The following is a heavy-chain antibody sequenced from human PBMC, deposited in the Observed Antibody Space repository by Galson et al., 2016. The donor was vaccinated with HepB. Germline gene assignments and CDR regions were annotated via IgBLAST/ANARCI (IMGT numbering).Heavy chain of an antibody. J-gene: IGHJ6*02. CDR1: GYSFTSYW. CDR3: ARRHRNYYYGMDV. V-gene: IGHV5-10-1*01. CDR2: IDPTDSYT. Sequence: QSGAEVKKPGESLRISCKDSGYSFTSYWISWVRQMPGKGLEWMGRIDPTDSYTNYSPSFQGHVTISADTAISTAYLQWSSLKASDTAMYYCARRHRNYYYGMDVWGQGTTVTVSS. D-gene: IGHD2-21*01.